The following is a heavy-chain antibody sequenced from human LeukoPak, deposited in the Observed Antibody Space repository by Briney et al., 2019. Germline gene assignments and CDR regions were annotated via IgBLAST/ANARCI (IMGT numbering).Heavy chain of an antibody. CDR2: INHSGST. Sequence: PSETLSLTCAVYGGSFSGYYWSWIRQPPGEGLEWIGEINHSGSTNYNPSLKSRVTISVDTSKNQFSLKLSSVTAADTAVYYCARSGYYCVMKGFDPWGQGTLVTVSS. CDR3: ARSGYYCVMKGFDP. CDR1: GGSFSGYY. J-gene: IGHJ5*02. V-gene: IGHV4-34*01. D-gene: IGHD3-22*01.